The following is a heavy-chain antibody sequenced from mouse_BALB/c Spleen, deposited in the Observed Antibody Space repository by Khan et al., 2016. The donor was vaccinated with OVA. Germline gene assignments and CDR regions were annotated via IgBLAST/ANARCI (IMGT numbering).Heavy chain of an antibody. Sequence: QVQLQQSGAELVKAGASVKMSCKASGYTFTSYWMHWVKQRLGQGLEWFAETNPTNGRTSYNEKFKSKATLTVDKSSSTAYMLLSGPTFEDSAVYYCERIKKIVATYFDYWGQGTTLTVSS. CDR1: GYTFTSYW. V-gene: IGHV1S81*02. CDR3: ERIKKIVATYFDY. CDR2: TNPTNGRT. J-gene: IGHJ2*01. D-gene: IGHD1-1*01.